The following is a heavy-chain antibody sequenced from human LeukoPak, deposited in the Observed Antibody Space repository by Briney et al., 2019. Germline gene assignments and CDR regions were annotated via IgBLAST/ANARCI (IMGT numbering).Heavy chain of an antibody. V-gene: IGHV4-61*02. CDR3: ARSPLGTHYYYMDV. J-gene: IGHJ6*03. CDR1: GGSISSGSYY. CDR2: IYTSGST. D-gene: IGHD7-27*01. Sequence: PSETLSLTCTVSGGSISSGSYYWSWLRQPAGKGLEWIGRIYTSGSTNYNPSLKSRVTISVDTSKNQFSLKLTSVTAVDTAVYYCARSPLGTHYYYMDVWGKGATVTVSS.